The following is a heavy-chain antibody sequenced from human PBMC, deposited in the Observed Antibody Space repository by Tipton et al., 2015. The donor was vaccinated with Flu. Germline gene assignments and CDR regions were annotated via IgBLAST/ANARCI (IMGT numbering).Heavy chain of an antibody. J-gene: IGHJ4*02. CDR2: IHRAGNT. Sequence: TLSLTCSVSGDSIGSRYYWGWIRQPPGKGLEWIGNIHRAGNTYYNPPLKSRVTMSIDRSKNQFSLKLNSVTASDTAVYYCSRSTYYYGSGSSDYWGQGTLVTVSS. D-gene: IGHD3-10*01. CDR1: GDSIGSRYY. CDR3: SRSTYYYGSGSSDY. V-gene: IGHV4-38-2*01.